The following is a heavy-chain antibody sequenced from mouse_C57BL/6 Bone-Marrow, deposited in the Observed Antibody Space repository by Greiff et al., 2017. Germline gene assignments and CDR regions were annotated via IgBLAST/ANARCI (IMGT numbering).Heavy chain of an antibody. J-gene: IGHJ1*03. CDR2: IYPRDGST. D-gene: IGHD1-1*01. V-gene: IGHV1-85*01. Sequence: QVQLMESGPELVKPGASVKLSCTASGFTFTSYDINWVKQRPGQGLEWIGGIYPRDGSTKSNEKFKGKATLPVNTSSSTAYMELHSLTSEDSAVYVCARDYGSRNGYFDVWGTGTTVTVSS. CDR1: GFTFTSYD. CDR3: ARDYGSRNGYFDV.